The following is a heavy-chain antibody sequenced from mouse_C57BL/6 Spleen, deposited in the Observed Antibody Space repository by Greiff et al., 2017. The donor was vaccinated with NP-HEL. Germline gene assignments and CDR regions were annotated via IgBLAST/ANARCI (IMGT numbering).Heavy chain of an antibody. CDR3: ARGYDYDDYFDY. V-gene: IGHV1-82*01. J-gene: IGHJ2*01. CDR1: GYAFSSSW. D-gene: IGHD2-4*01. CDR2: IYPGDGDT. Sequence: VMLVESGPELVQPGASVKISCKASGYAFSSSWMNWVKQRPGKGLAWIGRIYPGDGDTNYNGKFKGKATLTADKSSSTAYMQLSSLTSEDSAVYFCARGYDYDDYFDYWGQGTTLTVSS.